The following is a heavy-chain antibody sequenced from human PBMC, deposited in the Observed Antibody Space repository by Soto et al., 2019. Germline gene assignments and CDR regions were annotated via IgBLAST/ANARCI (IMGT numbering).Heavy chain of an antibody. CDR2: GYYSGST. D-gene: IGHD3-10*01. Sequence: QVQLQESGPGLVKASETLSLTCTVSGTSMSGHFWSWMRQPPGKGLEWIGYGYYSGSTLYNPSLKSRVPISLDTSKNHFSLRLNSVTSADTAVYYCARGVYLSLVRTGLFGPWGQGTLVTVSS. CDR3: ARGVYLSLVRTGLFGP. J-gene: IGHJ5*02. V-gene: IGHV4-59*11. CDR1: GTSMSGHF.